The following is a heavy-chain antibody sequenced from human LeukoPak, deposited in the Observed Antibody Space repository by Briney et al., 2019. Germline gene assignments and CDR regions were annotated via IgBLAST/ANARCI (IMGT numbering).Heavy chain of an antibody. Sequence: PGGSLRLSCAASGFTFSSYAMSWVRQAPGKGLEWVSAISXSGGSTYYADSVKGRFTISRDNSKNTLYLQMNSLRAEDTAVYYCAKXXRLXPPPSYSYGYGHTTGPFDYWGQGTLVTVSS. CDR1: GFTFSSYA. CDR3: AKXXRLXPPPSYSYGYGHTTGPFDY. V-gene: IGHV3-23*01. J-gene: IGHJ4*02. D-gene: IGHD5-18*01. CDR2: ISXSGGST.